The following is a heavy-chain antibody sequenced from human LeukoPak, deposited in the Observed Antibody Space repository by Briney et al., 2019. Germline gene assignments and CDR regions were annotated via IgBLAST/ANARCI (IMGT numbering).Heavy chain of an antibody. J-gene: IGHJ6*03. D-gene: IGHD6-13*01. CDR3: ARTSTGYSSSWYGREYYYMDV. V-gene: IGHV1-69*05. Sequence: SVKVSCTASGGTFSSYAISWVRQAPGQGLEWMGGIIPIFGTANYAQKFQGRVTITTDESTSTAYMELSSLRSEDTAVYYCARTSTGYSSSWYGREYYYMDVWGKGTTVTVSS. CDR1: GGTFSSYA. CDR2: IIPIFGTA.